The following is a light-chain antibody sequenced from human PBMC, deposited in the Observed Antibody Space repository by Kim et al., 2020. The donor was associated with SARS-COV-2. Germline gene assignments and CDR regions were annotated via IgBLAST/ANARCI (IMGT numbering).Light chain of an antibody. V-gene: IGKV1-5*01. J-gene: IGKJ2*01. CDR3: QQYDGY. CDR1: QNIQNW. CDR2: GAS. Sequence: TRSAAVGDRVTITCLASQNIQNWLACYQQKPGKAPKVLIYGASTLEGGVPSRFSGSGFGTEFTLTISSLQPDDFATYYCQQYDGYFGQGTKLEIK.